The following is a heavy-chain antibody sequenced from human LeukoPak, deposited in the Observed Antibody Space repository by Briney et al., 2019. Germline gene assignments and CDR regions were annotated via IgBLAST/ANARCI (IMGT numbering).Heavy chain of an antibody. CDR1: GFTFISYA. J-gene: IGHJ4*02. CDR3: AKSKGSGYDWDY. Sequence: GGSLRLSCAASGFTFISYAMSGVRQAPGKGLEWVSAISGSGGSTYYVDSVKGRFTISRDNSKNKLYLQMNSLRAEDTAVYYCAKSKGSGYDWDYWGQGTLVTVSS. V-gene: IGHV3-23*01. D-gene: IGHD5-12*01. CDR2: ISGSGGST.